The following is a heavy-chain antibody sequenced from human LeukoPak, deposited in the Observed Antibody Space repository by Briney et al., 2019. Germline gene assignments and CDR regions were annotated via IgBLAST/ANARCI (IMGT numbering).Heavy chain of an antibody. J-gene: IGHJ4*02. D-gene: IGHD2-15*01. CDR3: ARAWSSGGYHDY. V-gene: IGHV4-34*01. CDR2: INRSGST. Sequence: SETLSLTCAVYGGSFSGYYWSWFRQPPGKGLEWIGEINRSGSTNYNPSLKSRLTISVDTSKNQFSLKLNSVTAADTAVYYCARAWSSGGYHDYWGQGALVTVSS. CDR1: GGSFSGYY.